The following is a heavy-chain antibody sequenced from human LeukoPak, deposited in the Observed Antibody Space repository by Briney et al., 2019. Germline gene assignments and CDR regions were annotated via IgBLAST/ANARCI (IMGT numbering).Heavy chain of an antibody. D-gene: IGHD1-26*01. Sequence: GGSLRLSSAASRFTPSSYWMSWVRPAPGKGREWVANIKQDGSEKYYVDSVKGRFTISRDNAKNSLYLQMNSLRAEDTAVYYCARDSGSYPRADAFDIWGQGTMVTVSS. CDR2: IKQDGSEK. CDR3: ARDSGSYPRADAFDI. V-gene: IGHV3-7*01. CDR1: RFTPSSYW. J-gene: IGHJ3*02.